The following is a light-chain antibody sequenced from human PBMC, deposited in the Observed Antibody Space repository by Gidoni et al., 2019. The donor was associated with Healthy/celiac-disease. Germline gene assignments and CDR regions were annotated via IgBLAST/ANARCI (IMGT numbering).Light chain of an antibody. V-gene: IGKV1-5*03. J-gene: IGKJ1*01. CDR2: TAS. CDR3: QQYNSYPWT. CDR1: QSISSW. Sequence: DIQMTQTPSPLSASVGDRVTITCRASQSISSWLAWYQQKPGKAPKLLIYTASSLESGVPSRFSGSGSGTEFTLTISSLQPEDFATYYCQQYNSYPWTFGEGTKVEIK.